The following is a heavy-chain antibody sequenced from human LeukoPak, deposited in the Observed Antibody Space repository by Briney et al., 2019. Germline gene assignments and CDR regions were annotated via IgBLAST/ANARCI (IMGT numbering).Heavy chain of an antibody. V-gene: IGHV4-39*01. CDR1: GGSISSSSYY. D-gene: IGHD4-17*01. J-gene: IGHJ4*02. CDR2: IYYSGST. Sequence: SETLSLTCTVSGGSISSSSYYWGWIRQPPGKGLEWIGSIYYSGSTYYNPSLKSRVTISVDTSKNQFSLKLSPVTAADTAVYYCARGYGVPPYFDYWGQGTLVTVSS. CDR3: ARGYGVPPYFDY.